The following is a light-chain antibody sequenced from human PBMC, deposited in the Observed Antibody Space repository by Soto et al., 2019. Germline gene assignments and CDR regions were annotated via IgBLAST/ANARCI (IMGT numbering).Light chain of an antibody. J-gene: IGKJ4*01. CDR1: QSVSSSY. CDR3: QKYGGAPGT. Sequence: EIVLTQSPGTLSLSPGERATLSCRASQSVSSSYLAWYQQKPGQAPRLLIYNAFNRATGIPDRFSGSGSGTDFTLTISRLEPEDFAVYYCQKYGGAPGTFGGGTK. V-gene: IGKV3-20*01. CDR2: NAF.